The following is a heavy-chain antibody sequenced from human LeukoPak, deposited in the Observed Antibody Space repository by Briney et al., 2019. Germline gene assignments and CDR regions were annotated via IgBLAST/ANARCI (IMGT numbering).Heavy chain of an antibody. CDR1: GFTFSDYY. CDR3: ARDGDIVVVPAYKGYMDV. CDR2: ISSSSTI. J-gene: IGHJ6*03. D-gene: IGHD2-2*01. Sequence: GGSLRLSCAASGFTFSDYYMNWVPQAPGKGLEWVSSISSSSTIYYADSVKGRFTISRDNAKNSLYLQMNSLRAEDTAVYYCARDGDIVVVPAYKGYMDVWGKGTTVTVSS. V-gene: IGHV3-69-1*02.